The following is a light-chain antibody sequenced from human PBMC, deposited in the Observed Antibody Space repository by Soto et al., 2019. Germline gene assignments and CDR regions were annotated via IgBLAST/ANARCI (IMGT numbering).Light chain of an antibody. J-gene: IGLJ1*01. V-gene: IGLV2-14*01. CDR1: SSDVGGYNY. CDR2: EVS. CDR3: SSYTSSSTLCV. Sequence: QSVLTQPASVSGSPGQSITISCTGTSSDVGGYNYVSWYQQHPGKAPKLMIYEVSNRPSGVSNRFSASKSGNTASLTISGLQAEDEADYYCSSYTSSSTLCVFGTGTKVTVL.